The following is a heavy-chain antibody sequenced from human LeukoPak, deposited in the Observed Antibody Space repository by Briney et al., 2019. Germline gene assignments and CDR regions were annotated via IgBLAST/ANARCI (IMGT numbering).Heavy chain of an antibody. J-gene: IGHJ4*02. CDR3: AKESLVLRYFDWLPPLGY. CDR1: GFTFSSYA. D-gene: IGHD3-9*01. V-gene: IGHV3-23*01. Sequence: GGSLRLSCAASGFTFSSYAMSWVRRAPGKGLEWVSTISNSDGKTYYADSVKGRFTISRDNAKNSLYLQMNSLRAEDTAVYYCAKESLVLRYFDWLPPLGYWGQGTLVTVSS. CDR2: ISNSDGKT.